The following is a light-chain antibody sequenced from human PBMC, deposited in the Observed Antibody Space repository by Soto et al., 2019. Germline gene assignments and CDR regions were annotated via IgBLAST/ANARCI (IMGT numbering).Light chain of an antibody. CDR1: QSISSN. J-gene: IGKJ5*01. V-gene: IGKV3-20*01. CDR2: GAS. Sequence: EIVMTQSPATLSVSPGERSTLSCRASQSISSNLAWYQQKPGQAPRLLIYGASSRDTGIPDRFSGSGSGTDFTLTISRLEPEDFAVYYCQQYGSSPITFGQGTRLEIK. CDR3: QQYGSSPIT.